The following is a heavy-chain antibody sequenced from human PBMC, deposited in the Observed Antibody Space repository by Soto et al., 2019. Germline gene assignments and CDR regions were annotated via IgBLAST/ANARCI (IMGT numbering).Heavy chain of an antibody. Sequence: QVQLVQSGAEVKKPGASVKVSCKASGYTFTSYYMHWVRQAPGQGLEWMGIINPSGGSTSYAQKSQGGVTITRDTSTSTVYMELSSLRSEDTAVYYCARDVIVVVPAVAKPSFDYWGQGTLVTVSS. CDR1: GYTFTSYY. D-gene: IGHD2-2*01. CDR3: ARDVIVVVPAVAKPSFDY. V-gene: IGHV1-46*01. J-gene: IGHJ4*02. CDR2: INPSGGST.